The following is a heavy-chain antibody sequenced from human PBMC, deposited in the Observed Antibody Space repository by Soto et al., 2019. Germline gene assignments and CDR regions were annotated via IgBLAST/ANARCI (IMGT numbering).Heavy chain of an antibody. J-gene: IGHJ6*01. Sequence: PSETLSLTCTVSGGSISSYYWSWIRQPPGKGLEWIGYIYYSGSTNYNPSLKSRVTISVDTSKNQFSLKLSSVTAADTAVYYCARVAMVRPYGMDVWGQGTPVTVSS. CDR3: ARVAMVRPYGMDV. CDR2: IYYSGST. V-gene: IGHV4-59*01. D-gene: IGHD3-10*01. CDR1: GGSISSYY.